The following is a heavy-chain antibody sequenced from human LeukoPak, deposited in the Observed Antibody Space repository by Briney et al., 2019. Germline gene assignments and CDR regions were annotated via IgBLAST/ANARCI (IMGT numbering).Heavy chain of an antibody. CDR1: GGTFSSDA. CDR2: IIPILNIP. J-gene: IGHJ4*02. Sequence: GASVTVSCKASGGTFSSDAFSWVRQAPGQGLEWMGRIIPILNIPNFAQKFEGRVTITADKSTTTVYMELRSLRSEDTAMYFCARDQPRAKFLDYWGQGSLVTVPS. V-gene: IGHV1-69*04. CDR3: ARDQPRAKFLDY.